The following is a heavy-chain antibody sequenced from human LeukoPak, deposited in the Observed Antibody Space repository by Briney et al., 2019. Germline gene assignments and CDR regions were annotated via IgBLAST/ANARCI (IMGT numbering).Heavy chain of an antibody. D-gene: IGHD5-18*01. CDR2: IIPIFGTA. CDR1: GGTFSSYA. J-gene: IGHJ4*02. Sequence: SVKVSCKASGGTFSSYAISWVRQAPGQGLEWMGGIIPIFGTANYAQKFQGRVTITADKSTSTAYMELSSLRSEDTAVYYWGVGGGYSYGSTWGRVDYWGQGTLVTVSS. V-gene: IGHV1-69*06. CDR3: GVGGGYSYGSTWGRVDY.